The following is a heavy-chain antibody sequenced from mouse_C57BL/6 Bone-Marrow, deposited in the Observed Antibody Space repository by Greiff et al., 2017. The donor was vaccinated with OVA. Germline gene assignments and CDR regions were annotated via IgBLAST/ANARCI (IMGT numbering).Heavy chain of an antibody. CDR1: GYAFSSSW. J-gene: IGHJ2*01. Sequence: QVQLQQSGPELVKPGASVKISCKASGYAFSSSWMNWVKQRPGKGLEWIGRIYPGDGDTNYNGKFKGKATLTADKSSSTAYRQLSSLTSEDSAVYFCAGTLYYFDYWGQGTTLTVSS. CDR3: AGTLYYFDY. V-gene: IGHV1-82*01. CDR2: IYPGDGDT. D-gene: IGHD4-1*01.